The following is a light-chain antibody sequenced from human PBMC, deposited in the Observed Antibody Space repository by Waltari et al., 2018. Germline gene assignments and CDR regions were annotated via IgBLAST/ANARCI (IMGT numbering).Light chain of an antibody. CDR3: SSYTTTNILV. CDR1: RRDVGSSNY. Sequence: QSITISCTGTRRDVGSSNYVSWYQQHPGEAPKLIIYDVTDRPAGVSSRFSGSKSGNTASLTISGLLAEDEADYYCSSYTTTNILVFGGGTRLTVL. J-gene: IGLJ3*02. CDR2: DVT. V-gene: IGLV2-14*03.